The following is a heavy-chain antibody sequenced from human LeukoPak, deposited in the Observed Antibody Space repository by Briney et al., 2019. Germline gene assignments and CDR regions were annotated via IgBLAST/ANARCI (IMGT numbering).Heavy chain of an antibody. CDR1: GGSFSGYY. CDR2: INHSGST. CDR3: ASRYCSSTSCYGLDAFDI. J-gene: IGHJ3*02. D-gene: IGHD2-2*01. Sequence: PSETLSLTCAVYGGSFSGYYWSWIRQPPGKGLEWIGEINHSGSTNYNPSLKSRVTISVDTSKNQFSLKLSSVTAADTAVYYCASRYCSSTSCYGLDAFDIWGQGTMVTVSS. V-gene: IGHV4-34*01.